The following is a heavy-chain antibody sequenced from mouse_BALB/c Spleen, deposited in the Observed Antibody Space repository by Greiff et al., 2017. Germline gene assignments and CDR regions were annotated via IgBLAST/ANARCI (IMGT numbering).Heavy chain of an antibody. J-gene: IGHJ2*01. CDR3: ASPDYDYAFDY. Sequence: VKVVESGPGLVAPSQSLSITCTVSGFSLSRYCVHWVRQPPGKGLEWLGMIWGGGSTDYNSAIKSRLSISKDNSKSQVFLKMNSLQTDDTAMYYCASPDYDYAFDYWGQGTTLTVSS. CDR1: GFSLSRYC. D-gene: IGHD2-4*01. CDR2: IWGGGST. V-gene: IGHV2-6-4*01.